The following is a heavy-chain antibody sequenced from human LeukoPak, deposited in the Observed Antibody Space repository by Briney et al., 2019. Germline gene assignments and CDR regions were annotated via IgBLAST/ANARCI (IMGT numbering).Heavy chain of an antibody. CDR1: GVSISSGGYY. CDR2: IYYSGST. J-gene: IGHJ4*02. D-gene: IGHD3-3*01. CDR3: ARHYDLWSGYNY. V-gene: IGHV4-31*03. Sequence: SETLSLTCTVSGVSISSGGYYWSWIRQHPGKGLEWIGYIYYSGSTYYNPSLKSRVTISVDTSKNQFSLKLSSVTAADTAVYYCARHYDLWSGYNYWGQGLLVTVSS.